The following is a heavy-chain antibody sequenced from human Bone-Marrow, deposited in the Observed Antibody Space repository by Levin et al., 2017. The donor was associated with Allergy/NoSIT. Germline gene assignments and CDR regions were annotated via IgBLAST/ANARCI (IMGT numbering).Heavy chain of an antibody. V-gene: IGHV3-30-3*01. D-gene: IGHD3-16*01. CDR2: ISYDGSNK. J-gene: IGHJ5*02. Sequence: GESLKISCAASGFTFSSYAMHWVRQAPGKGLEWVAVISYDGSNKYYADSVKGRFTISRDNSKNTLYLQMNSLRAEDTAVYYCAREVRRGRWFDPWGQGTLVTVSS. CDR1: GFTFSSYA. CDR3: AREVRRGRWFDP.